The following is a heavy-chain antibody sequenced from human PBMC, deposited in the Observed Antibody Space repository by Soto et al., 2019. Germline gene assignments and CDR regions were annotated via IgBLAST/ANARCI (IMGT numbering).Heavy chain of an antibody. D-gene: IGHD2-2*01. CDR1: GYTFTGYY. J-gene: IGHJ6*02. CDR2: INPQTGGT. V-gene: IGHV1-2*02. Sequence: SVKVSCKASGYTFTGYYIHWVREAPGQGLEWMGWINPQTGGTSYGQKFQGRVTLSRDTSINTAYLELSRLRFDDAAVYFCARERYQVISDGMDVWGQGTTVTVS. CDR3: ARERYQVISDGMDV.